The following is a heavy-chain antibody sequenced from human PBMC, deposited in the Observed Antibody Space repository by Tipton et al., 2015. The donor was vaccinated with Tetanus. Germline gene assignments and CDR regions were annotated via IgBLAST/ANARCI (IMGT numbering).Heavy chain of an antibody. CDR3: ARDRHPYRISGAFRGNDALDI. J-gene: IGHJ3*02. D-gene: IGHD1-26*01. CDR1: GASITSYY. CDR2: IFSGGTT. Sequence: TLSLTCSVSGASITSYYWNWIRQVPGKGLEWLGYIFSGGTTFYSPSLNGRVSMSLDTSKNLFALRLASVTAADTAVYYCARDRHPYRISGAFRGNDALDIWGPGALVTVSS. V-gene: IGHV4-4*08.